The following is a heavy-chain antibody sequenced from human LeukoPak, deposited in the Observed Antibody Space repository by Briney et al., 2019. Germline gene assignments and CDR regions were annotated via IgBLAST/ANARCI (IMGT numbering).Heavy chain of an antibody. D-gene: IGHD1-7*01. J-gene: IGHJ6*02. CDR3: ARPITGTTYYYYYGMDV. Sequence: GESLKISCKGSGYSFTNYWIAWVRQMPGKGLEWMGIIYPGDSDTRYSPSFLGQVTISADKSISTAYLQWSSLKASDTAMYYCARPITGTTYYYYYGMDVWGQGTTVTVSS. CDR1: GYSFTNYW. V-gene: IGHV5-51*01. CDR2: IYPGDSDT.